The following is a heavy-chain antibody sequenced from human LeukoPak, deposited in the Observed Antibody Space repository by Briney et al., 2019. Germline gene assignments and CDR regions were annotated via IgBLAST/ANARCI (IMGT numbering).Heavy chain of an antibody. CDR1: GFTFSSYA. CDR3: AAPSSGYAIDY. CDR2: ISYDGSNK. V-gene: IGHV3-30-3*01. D-gene: IGHD3-22*01. J-gene: IGHJ4*02. Sequence: EGSLRLSCAASGFTFSSYAMHWVRQAPGKGLEWVAVISYDGSNKYYADSVKGRFTISRDNSKNTLYLQMNSLRAEDTAVYYCAAPSSGYAIDYWGQGTLVTVSS.